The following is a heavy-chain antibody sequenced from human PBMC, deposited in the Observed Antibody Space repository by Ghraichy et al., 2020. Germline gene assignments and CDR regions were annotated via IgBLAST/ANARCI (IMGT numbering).Heavy chain of an antibody. J-gene: IGHJ6*03. CDR1: GFTFSSYG. D-gene: IGHD2-2*01. CDR2: IWNDGSNK. CDR3: ARDGKYCSSTSCFRETKYYYYYMDV. V-gene: IGHV3-33*01. Sequence: GGSLRLSCAASGFTFSSYGMHWVRQAPGEGLEWVAAIWNDGSNKYYADSVKGRFTISRDNSKNTLNLQMNSLRAEDTALYFCARDGKYCSSTSCFRETKYYYYYMDVWGQGTTVTVSS.